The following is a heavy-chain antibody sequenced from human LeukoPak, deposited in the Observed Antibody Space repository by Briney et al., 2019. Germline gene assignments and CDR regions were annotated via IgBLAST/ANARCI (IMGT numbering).Heavy chain of an antibody. V-gene: IGHV3-30*18. CDR3: AKDCHQLPYYGKDV. CDR2: ISYDGSNK. CDR1: GFTFSSYG. Sequence: PGRSLRLSCAASGFTFSSYGMHWVRQAPGKGLEWVAVISYDGSNKYYADSVKGRFTISRDNSKNTLYLQMNSLRAEDTAVYYCAKDCHQLPYYGKDVWGQGTTVTVSS. D-gene: IGHD2-2*01. J-gene: IGHJ6*02.